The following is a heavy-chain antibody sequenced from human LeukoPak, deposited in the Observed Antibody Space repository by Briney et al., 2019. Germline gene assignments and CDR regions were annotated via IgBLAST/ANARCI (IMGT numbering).Heavy chain of an antibody. CDR3: ARQVARGYSYLVY. J-gene: IGHJ4*02. Sequence: GESLKISCKGSGYSFTGYWIGWVRQMPGKGLEWMGMIYPGDSDTRYSPSFQGQVTISADKSISTAYVQWSSLKASDTAMYYCARQVARGYSYLVYWGQGTLVTVSS. V-gene: IGHV5-51*01. CDR2: IYPGDSDT. CDR1: GYSFTGYW. D-gene: IGHD5-18*01.